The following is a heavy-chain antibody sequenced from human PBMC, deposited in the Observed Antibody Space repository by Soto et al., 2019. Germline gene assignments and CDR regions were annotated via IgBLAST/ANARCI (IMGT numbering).Heavy chain of an antibody. CDR1: GFTFSSYS. J-gene: IGHJ3*02. D-gene: IGHD3-9*01. V-gene: IGHV3-48*01. CDR3: GYDILTGYSAFDI. CDR2: ISSSSSTI. Sequence: GGSLRLSCAASGFTFSSYSMNWVRQAPGKGLEWVSYISSSSSTIYYADSVKGRFTISRDNAKNSLYLQMNSLRAEDTAVYYCGYDILTGYSAFDIWGQGTMVTVSS.